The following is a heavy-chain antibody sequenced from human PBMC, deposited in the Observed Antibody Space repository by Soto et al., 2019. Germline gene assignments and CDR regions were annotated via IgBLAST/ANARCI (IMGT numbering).Heavy chain of an antibody. CDR3: ARGIEMATIRDYYYGMDV. V-gene: IGHV4-30-4*01. CDR2: IYYSGST. CDR1: GGSISSGDYY. D-gene: IGHD5-12*01. Sequence: SETLSLTCTVSGGSISSGDYYWSWIRQPPGKGLEWIGYIYYSGSTYYNPSLKSRVTISVDTSKNQFSLKLSSVTAADTAVYYCARGIEMATIRDYYYGMDVWGQGTTVTVSS. J-gene: IGHJ6*02.